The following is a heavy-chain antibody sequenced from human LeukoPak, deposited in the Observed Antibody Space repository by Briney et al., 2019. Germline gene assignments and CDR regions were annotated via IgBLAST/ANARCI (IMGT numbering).Heavy chain of an antibody. CDR1: VYTFTIYC. Sequence: ASVNVSCKVSVYTFTIYCISWGRHPPGQGREWMVWINPNIGGTNYTQKFQGRVNMPRDTSISTDYMELSRLRYDDTGLCYCGRGGSSWYFDYWGEGTVV. V-gene: IGHV1-2*02. CDR2: INPNIGGT. J-gene: IGHJ4*02. CDR3: GRGGSSWYFDY. D-gene: IGHD6-13*01.